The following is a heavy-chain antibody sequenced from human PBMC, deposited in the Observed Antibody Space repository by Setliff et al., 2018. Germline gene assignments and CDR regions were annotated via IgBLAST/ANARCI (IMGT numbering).Heavy chain of an antibody. CDR1: GDTFSTYA. Sequence: SVKVSCKASGDTFSTYALSWVRQAPGQGLEWMGGVIPLLETTKYAQKFQGRVTITADKSKNTLYLQMSSLRTEDTAVYYCRLWFGELLRDYWGQGTLVTVSS. CDR3: RLWFGELLRDY. V-gene: IGHV1-69*06. D-gene: IGHD3-10*01. CDR2: VIPLLETT. J-gene: IGHJ4*02.